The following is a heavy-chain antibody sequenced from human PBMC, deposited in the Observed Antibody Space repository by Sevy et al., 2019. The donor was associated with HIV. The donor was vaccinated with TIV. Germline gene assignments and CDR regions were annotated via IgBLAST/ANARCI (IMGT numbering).Heavy chain of an antibody. D-gene: IGHD3-22*01. CDR3: AKWGYYDSSGYYLGGGGYYYYYGMDV. Sequence: GGSLRLSCAASGFTFSSYAMSWVRQAPGKGLEWVSAISGSGGSTYYADSVKGRFTISRDNSKNTLYLQMNSLRAEETAVYYCAKWGYYDSSGYYLGGGGYYYYYGMDVWGQGTTVTVSS. CDR1: GFTFSSYA. V-gene: IGHV3-23*01. J-gene: IGHJ6*02. CDR2: ISGSGGST.